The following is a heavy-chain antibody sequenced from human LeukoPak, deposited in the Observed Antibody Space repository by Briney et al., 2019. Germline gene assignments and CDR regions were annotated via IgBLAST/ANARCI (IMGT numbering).Heavy chain of an antibody. Sequence: GGSLRLSCAASGFTFSDYYMSWIRQAPGKGLEWVSYISSSGSTIYYADSVKGRFTISRDNAKNSLYLQMNSLRAEDTAVYFCASGLRFLEWLGAFDIWGQGTMVTVSS. CDR1: GFTFSDYY. D-gene: IGHD3-3*01. J-gene: IGHJ3*02. V-gene: IGHV3-11*04. CDR3: ASGLRFLEWLGAFDI. CDR2: ISSSGSTI.